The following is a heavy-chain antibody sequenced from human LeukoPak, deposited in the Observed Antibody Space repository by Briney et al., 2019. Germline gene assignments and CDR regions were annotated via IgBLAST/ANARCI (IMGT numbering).Heavy chain of an antibody. J-gene: IGHJ4*02. D-gene: IGHD1-26*01. V-gene: IGHV3-33*01. CDR3: VRDQDEDRGSTTFDR. Sequence: GGSLRLSCSTSGFTFMSFAMHWVRQAPGKGPEWVAFIWYDGYNKYYAPSVEGRFTISRDNAKNLLYLQMNSLRAGDTAIYYCVRDQDEDRGSTTFDRWGQGTLVTVSS. CDR1: GFTFMSFA. CDR2: IWYDGYNK.